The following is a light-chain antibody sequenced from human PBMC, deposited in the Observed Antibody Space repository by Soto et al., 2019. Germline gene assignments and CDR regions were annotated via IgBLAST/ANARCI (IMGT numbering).Light chain of an antibody. CDR3: QQYNNWPPYT. V-gene: IGKV3-15*01. J-gene: IGKJ2*01. Sequence: EIVMTQSTAILSVSPGDRATLSCRASQSVSSNLAWYQQKPGQAPRLLIYGASTRATGIPARFSGSGSGTEFTLTISRLQSEDFAVYYCQQYNNWPPYTFGQGTKLEIK. CDR2: GAS. CDR1: QSVSSN.